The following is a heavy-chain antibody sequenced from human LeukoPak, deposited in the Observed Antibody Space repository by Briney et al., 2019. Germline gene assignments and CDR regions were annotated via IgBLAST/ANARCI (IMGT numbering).Heavy chain of an antibody. D-gene: IGHD1-26*01. J-gene: IGHJ4*02. V-gene: IGHV3-64*04. Sequence: GGSLRLSCSASGFTFSGYAMHWVRQAPGKGLEYVSAIISNGESTYYSDSVKDRFTISRDNAKNTLYPQMNSLRAEDTAVYYCARDTVIPYSQVGTTKDWGQGTLVTVSS. CDR1: GFTFSGYA. CDR2: IISNGEST. CDR3: ARDTVIPYSQVGTTKD.